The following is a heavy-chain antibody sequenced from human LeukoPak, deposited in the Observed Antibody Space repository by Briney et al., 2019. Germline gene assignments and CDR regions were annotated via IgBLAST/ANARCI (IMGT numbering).Heavy chain of an antibody. J-gene: IGHJ5*02. Sequence: GGSLRLSCAASGFTFSNYEMNWVRQAPGKGLERISYTTSSGSTNYYADSVKGRFTISRDNAKSSLYLQMHSLRAEDTAVYYCARETLELDAWGQGTLVTVSS. V-gene: IGHV3-48*03. CDR3: ARETLELDA. CDR2: TTSSGSTN. D-gene: IGHD1-1*01. CDR1: GFTFSNYE.